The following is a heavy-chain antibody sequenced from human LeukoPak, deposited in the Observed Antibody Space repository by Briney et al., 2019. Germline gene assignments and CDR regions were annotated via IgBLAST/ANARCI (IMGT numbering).Heavy chain of an antibody. J-gene: IGHJ4*02. D-gene: IGHD3-3*01. CDR2: IGGKAYGGTT. V-gene: IGHV3-49*04. Sequence: GGSLRLSCTASGSTFGDYVISWVSHPPGKGRGWEGLIGGKAYGGTTEIAASVKGRFTISRDDSKSIAYLQMNSLKTEDTAVYYCTRGKYYDFWSGYYPDYWGQGTLVTVSS. CDR3: TRGKYYDFWSGYYPDY. CDR1: GSTFGDYV.